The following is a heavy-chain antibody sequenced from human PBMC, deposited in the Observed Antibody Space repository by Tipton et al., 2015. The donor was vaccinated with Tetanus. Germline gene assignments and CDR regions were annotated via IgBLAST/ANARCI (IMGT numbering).Heavy chain of an antibody. CDR1: GGSFSGYY. J-gene: IGHJ6*02. CDR3: ARGGYYYGSGSWYYYYYGMDV. CDR2: INHSGST. V-gene: IGHV4-34*01. D-gene: IGHD3-10*01. Sequence: TLSLTCAVYGGSFSGYYWSWIRQPPGKGLEWIGEINHSGSTNYNPSLKSRVTISVDTSKNQFSLKLSSVTAADTAVYYCARGGYYYGSGSWYYYYYGMDVWGQGTTVTVSS.